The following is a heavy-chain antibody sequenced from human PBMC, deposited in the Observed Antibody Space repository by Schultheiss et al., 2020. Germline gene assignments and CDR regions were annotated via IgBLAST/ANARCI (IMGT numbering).Heavy chain of an antibody. V-gene: IGHV4-59*01. J-gene: IGHJ4*02. D-gene: IGHD2-2*01. Sequence: SETLSLTCTVSGGSISSYYWSWIRQPPGKGLEWIGYIYYSGSTNYNPSLKSRVTISVDTSKNQFSLKLSSVTAADTAVYYCARDPPLFCSSTSCYASDYFDYWGQGTLVTVSS. CDR1: GGSISSYY. CDR2: IYYSGST. CDR3: ARDPPLFCSSTSCYASDYFDY.